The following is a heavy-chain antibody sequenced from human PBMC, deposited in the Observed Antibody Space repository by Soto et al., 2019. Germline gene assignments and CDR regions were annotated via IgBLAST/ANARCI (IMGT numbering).Heavy chain of an antibody. CDR1: GYRFNRHW. CDR3: AIQELGGAFDI. CDR2: IYAVDSDT. J-gene: IGHJ3*02. D-gene: IGHD6-13*01. V-gene: IGHV5-51*01. Sequence: WESLKISCKDSGYRFNRHWIGWVRQMPGKGLEWMGIIYAVDSDTRYSPSFQGQVTISADKSISTAYLQWSSLKASDTAMYYCAIQELGGAFDIWGQGTMVTVSS.